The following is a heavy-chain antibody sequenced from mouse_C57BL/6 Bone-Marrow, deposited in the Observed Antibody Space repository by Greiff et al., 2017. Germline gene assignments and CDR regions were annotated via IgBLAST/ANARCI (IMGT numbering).Heavy chain of an antibody. V-gene: IGHV1-59*01. J-gene: IGHJ4*01. CDR1: GYTFTSYW. CDR3: ARETTLYD. CDR2: IDPSDSYT. Sequence: QVPLQQPGAELVRPGTSVKLSCKASGYTFTSYWMHWVKQRPGQGLEWIGVIDPSDSYTNYNQKFKGKATLTVDTSSSTAYMQLSSLTSEDSAVYSCARETTLYDWGQGTSVTVAS. D-gene: IGHD1-1*01.